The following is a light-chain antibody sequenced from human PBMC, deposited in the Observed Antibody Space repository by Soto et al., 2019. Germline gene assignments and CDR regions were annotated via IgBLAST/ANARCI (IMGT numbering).Light chain of an antibody. CDR2: DVS. CDR3: SSYTSSTRNV. Sequence: QSALTQPASVSGSPGQSITISCTGTSSDVGGYNYVSWYQQHPGKAPKLMIYDVSNRPSGVSNRFSVSKSGNTASLTISGLQAEDEADYYCSSYTSSTRNVFGFGTKVIVL. J-gene: IGLJ1*01. CDR1: SSDVGGYNY. V-gene: IGLV2-14*01.